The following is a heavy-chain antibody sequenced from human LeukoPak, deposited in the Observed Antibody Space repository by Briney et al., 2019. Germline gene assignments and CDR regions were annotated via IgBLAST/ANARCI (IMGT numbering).Heavy chain of an antibody. Sequence: SETLSLTCSVSGGSISSSRYYWGWIRQPPGKGLEWIGSIYYSGSTYYNPSLKSRVTISVDTSKNQFSLKLSSVTAADTAVYYCARVMITFGGVIVTNLHFDYWGQGTLVTVSS. CDR3: ARVMITFGGVIVTNLHFDY. CDR2: IYYSGST. D-gene: IGHD3-16*02. CDR1: GGSISSSRYY. J-gene: IGHJ4*02. V-gene: IGHV4-39*07.